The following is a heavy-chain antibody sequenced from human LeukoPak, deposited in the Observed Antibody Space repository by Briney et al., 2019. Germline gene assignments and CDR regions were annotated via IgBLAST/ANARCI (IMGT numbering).Heavy chain of an antibody. D-gene: IGHD3-10*01. V-gene: IGHV3-66*01. CDR1: GFTVSTNY. Sequence: GGSLRLSCAASGFTVSTNYMSWVRQAPGKGLEWVSVIYSGDTTFYADSVRGEFTISRDNSKNTLYLQMNSLRAEDTAVYYCASILRSSSGYYFDYWGQGTLVTVSS. J-gene: IGHJ4*02. CDR2: IYSGDTT. CDR3: ASILRSSSGYYFDY.